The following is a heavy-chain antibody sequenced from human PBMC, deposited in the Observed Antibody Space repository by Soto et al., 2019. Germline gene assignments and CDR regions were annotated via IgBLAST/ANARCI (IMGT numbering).Heavy chain of an antibody. CDR2: MGGGDNDR. V-gene: IGHV3-23*01. CDR1: GFIFSDYA. D-gene: IGHD3-10*01. CDR3: AKDRKSYNVVYDPFDI. J-gene: IGHJ3*02. Sequence: QLLVSGGGVERPGGSLRLSCTASGFIFSDYAMAWVRQTPGKGLEWVSSMGGGDNDRYYADSVKGRFTISRDNSKSTVFLQMNSLRAEDTAIYYCAKDRKSYNVVYDPFDIWGQGTMVTVSS.